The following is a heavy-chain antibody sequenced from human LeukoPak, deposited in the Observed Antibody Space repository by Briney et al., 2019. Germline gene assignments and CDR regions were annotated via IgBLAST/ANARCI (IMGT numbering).Heavy chain of an antibody. V-gene: IGHV3-23*01. D-gene: IGHD1-1*01. J-gene: IGHJ4*02. Sequence: SGGSLRVSCAASGFTFSSHHMSWVRQGPGKRLEWVAAIGITGGDTYHSGSVNGRFTISRDNSKNTLYLQMNSLRAEDTAVYYCAREDPTVVPSLDYWGQGTLVTVSS. CDR1: GFTFSSHH. CDR2: IGITGGDT. CDR3: AREDPTVVPSLDY.